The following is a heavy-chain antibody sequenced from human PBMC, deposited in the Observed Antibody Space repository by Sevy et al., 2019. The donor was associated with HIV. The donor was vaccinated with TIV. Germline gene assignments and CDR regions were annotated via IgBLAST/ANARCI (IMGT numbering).Heavy chain of an antibody. CDR1: EFTFSNYA. CDR3: AKDMIVVVGEALDI. D-gene: IGHD3-22*01. J-gene: IGHJ3*02. CDR2: ISGSGGET. Sequence: GGSLRLSCETSEFTFSNYAMSWVRQAPGKGLEWVSRISGSGGETYYANSVKGRFTISRDKSKNTVYLQMNSLRAEDTAVYYCAKDMIVVVGEALDIWGQGTMVTVSS. V-gene: IGHV3-23*01.